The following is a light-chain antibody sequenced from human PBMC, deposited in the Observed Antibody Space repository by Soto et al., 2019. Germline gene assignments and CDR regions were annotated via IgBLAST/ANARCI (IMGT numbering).Light chain of an antibody. CDR3: AAWDDSLSGRV. CDR1: SSNIGSNY. J-gene: IGLJ2*01. CDR2: RNN. Sequence: QLVLTQPPSASGTPGQRVTISCSGSSSNIGSNYVYWYQHLPGTAPKLLIYRNNQRPSGVPDRFSGSKSGTSASLANSGLRSEDEADYYCAAWDDSLSGRVFGGGTKLTVL. V-gene: IGLV1-47*01.